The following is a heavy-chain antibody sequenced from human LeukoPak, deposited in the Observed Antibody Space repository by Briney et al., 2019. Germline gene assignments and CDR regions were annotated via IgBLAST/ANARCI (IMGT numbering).Heavy chain of an antibody. D-gene: IGHD6-13*01. CDR2: ITGSGGST. J-gene: IGHJ4*02. CDR3: AKESGQQLVPYPDYFDY. V-gene: IGHV3-23*01. CDR1: GFTFSSYA. Sequence: GGSLRPSCAAAGFTFSSYAMSWVRQAPGKWLEWVSAITGSGGSTYHADSVKGRFTLSSDTSKNALYLQMNSLRAEDTAVYYCAKESGQQLVPYPDYFDYWGQGTLVTVSS.